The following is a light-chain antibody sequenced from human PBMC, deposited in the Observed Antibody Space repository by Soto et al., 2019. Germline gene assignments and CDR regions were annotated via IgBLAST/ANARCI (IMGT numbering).Light chain of an antibody. V-gene: IGLV2-11*01. Sequence: SVLPQPRSVSGSPGQAVSISCTGTSTDVGGYNYVSWYQQHPGKVPKLMLYDVSKRPSGVPDRFSGSKSGNTASLTIPGLQAEDEADYYCCSYAGRDTLYVFGSGTKVTVL. CDR1: STDVGGYNY. CDR2: DVS. CDR3: CSYAGRDTLYV. J-gene: IGLJ1*01.